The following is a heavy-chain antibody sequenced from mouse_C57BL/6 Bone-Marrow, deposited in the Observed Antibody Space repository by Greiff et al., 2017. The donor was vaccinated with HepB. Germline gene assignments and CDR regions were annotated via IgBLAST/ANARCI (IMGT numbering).Heavy chain of an antibody. CDR1: GFNIRDYY. J-gene: IGHJ3*01. CDR3: ALGGTWFAY. Sequence: EVKVVESGADLVKPGASVKLSCTASGFNIRDYYMHWVRQRTDQGLEWIGRIDPEDGATKYAPKFKGRATITADTSSNTAYLQLSSLTSEDTAVYYCALGGTWFAYWGQGTLVTVSA. D-gene: IGHD3-3*01. V-gene: IGHV14-2*01. CDR2: IDPEDGAT.